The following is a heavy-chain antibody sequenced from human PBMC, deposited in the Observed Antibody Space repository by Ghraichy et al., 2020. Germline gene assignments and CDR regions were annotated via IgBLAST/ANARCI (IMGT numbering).Heavy chain of an antibody. D-gene: IGHD3-22*01. CDR2: IYHSGST. Sequence: SETLSLTCTVSGYSISSGYYWGWIRQPPGKGLEWIGSIYHSGSTYYNPSLKSRVTISVDTSKNQFSLKLSSVTAADTAVYYCARDNLDSSGLHFHWGQGTLVTVSS. CDR1: GYSISSGYY. J-gene: IGHJ4*02. CDR3: ARDNLDSSGLHFH. V-gene: IGHV4-38-2*02.